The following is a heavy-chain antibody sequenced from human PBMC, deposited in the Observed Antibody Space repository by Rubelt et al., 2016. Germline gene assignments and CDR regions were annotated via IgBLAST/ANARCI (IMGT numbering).Heavy chain of an antibody. D-gene: IGHD2-2*01. CDR3: ITDPDCSSSSCFSHFDY. Sequence: EVQLVESGGGLVKPGGSLRLSCVVSGFTFNNAWMSWVRQGPGKGLEWVGRIKSKTDGETTDYAAPAKGRFSISRDDSKNTLYLQMNNLKTEDTAMYYCITDPDCSSSSCFSHFDYWGQGTLVTVSS. CDR1: GFTFNNAW. V-gene: IGHV3-15*01. CDR2: IKSKTDGETT. J-gene: IGHJ4*02.